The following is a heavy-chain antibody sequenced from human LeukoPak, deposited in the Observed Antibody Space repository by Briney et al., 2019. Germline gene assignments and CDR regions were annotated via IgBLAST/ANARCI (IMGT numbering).Heavy chain of an antibody. CDR1: GFTFSSYG. D-gene: IGHD6-19*01. J-gene: IGHJ4*02. V-gene: IGHV3-30*18. Sequence: GGSLRLSCAASGFTFSSYGMHWVRQAPGKGLEWVAVISYDGSNKYYADSVKGRFTISRDNSKNTLYLQMNSLRAEDTAVYYCAKDRGYSSGNQYYFDYWGQGTLVTVSS. CDR3: AKDRGYSSGNQYYFDY. CDR2: ISYDGSNK.